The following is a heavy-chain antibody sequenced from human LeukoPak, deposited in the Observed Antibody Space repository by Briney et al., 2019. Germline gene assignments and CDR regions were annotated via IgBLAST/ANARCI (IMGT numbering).Heavy chain of an antibody. V-gene: IGHV3-33*01. CDR3: ARGPYSSSPEFDL. D-gene: IGHD6-13*01. CDR2: IRYDGSNK. J-gene: IGHJ2*01. Sequence: PGGSLRLSCAASGFTFSSYGMHWVRQAPGKGLEWVAVIRYDGSNKYYADSVKGRFTISRDNSKNTPYLQMNSLRAEDTAVYYCARGPYSSSPEFDLWGRGTLVTVSS. CDR1: GFTFSSYG.